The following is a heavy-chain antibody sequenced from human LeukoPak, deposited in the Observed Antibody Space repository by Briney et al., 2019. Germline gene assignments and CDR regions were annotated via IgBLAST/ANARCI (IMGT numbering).Heavy chain of an antibody. D-gene: IGHD1/OR15-1a*01. CDR3: AKTPYAQQPYYFDY. V-gene: IGHV3-23*01. CDR1: GFTLSSYA. J-gene: IGHJ4*02. Sequence: GGSLRLSCAASGFTLSSYAMSWVRQAPGKGLEWVSAISGSGGSTYYADSVRGRFTISRDNSKNTLYLQMNSLRAEDTAVYYCAKTPYAQQPYYFDYWGQGTLVTVSS. CDR2: ISGSGGST.